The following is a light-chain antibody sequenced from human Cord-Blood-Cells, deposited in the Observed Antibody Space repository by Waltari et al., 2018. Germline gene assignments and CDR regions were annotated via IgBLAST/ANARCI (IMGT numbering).Light chain of an antibody. CDR1: QSVSSSY. V-gene: IGKV3-20*01. J-gene: IGKJ2*01. CDR2: GAP. Sequence: EIVSTQSPGTLSLSPGERATLSCRASQSVSSSYLAWYQQKPRQAPRLLIYGAPSRAAGTPDMFSGSASATDFTITISRLDPDDSAVYYCQQYGSSPTFGQGTKLEIK. CDR3: QQYGSSPT.